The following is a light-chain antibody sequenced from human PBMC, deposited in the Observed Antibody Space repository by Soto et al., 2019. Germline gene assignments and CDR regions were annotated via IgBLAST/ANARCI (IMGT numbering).Light chain of an antibody. CDR1: SNDVGGYNY. Sequence: QSALTQPASVSGSPGQSITLSCTGSSNDVGGYNYVSWYQQHPGQAPKLLIYEVYNRPSGVSNRCSGSKSGDTASLTISGLQAEYEADYYCSSYSSTSTLVVFGGGTKLTVL. J-gene: IGLJ2*01. CDR2: EVY. CDR3: SSYSSTSTLVV. V-gene: IGLV2-14*01.